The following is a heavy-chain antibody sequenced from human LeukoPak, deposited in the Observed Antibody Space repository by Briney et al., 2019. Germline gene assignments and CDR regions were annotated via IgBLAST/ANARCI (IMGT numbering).Heavy chain of an antibody. CDR3: AKDDTIVGDY. Sequence: GASVKVSCKASGYTFTSYYMHWVRQAPGQGLEWMGIINPSGGSTSYAQKFQGRVTMTTDTSTNTAYMELRGLKSDDTAVYYCAKDDTIVGDYWGQGTLVTVSS. CDR1: GYTFTSYY. CDR2: INPSGGST. J-gene: IGHJ4*02. D-gene: IGHD5-18*01. V-gene: IGHV1-46*01.